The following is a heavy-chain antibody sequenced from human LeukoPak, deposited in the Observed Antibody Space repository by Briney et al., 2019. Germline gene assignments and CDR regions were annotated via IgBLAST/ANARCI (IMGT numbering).Heavy chain of an antibody. CDR2: ISSSSSYI. V-gene: IGHV3-21*01. CDR1: GFTFSSYS. D-gene: IGHD6-6*01. Sequence: GGSLRLSCAASGFTFSSYSMNWVRQVPGKGLEWVSSISSSSSYIYYADSVKGRFTISRDNAKNSLYLQMNSLRAEDTAVYYCARAKGSSSSSTDVWGKGTTVTVSS. CDR3: ARAKGSSSSSTDV. J-gene: IGHJ6*04.